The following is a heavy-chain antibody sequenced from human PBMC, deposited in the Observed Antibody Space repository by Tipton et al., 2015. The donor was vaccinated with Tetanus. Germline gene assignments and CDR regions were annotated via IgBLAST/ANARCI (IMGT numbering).Heavy chain of an antibody. CDR2: IYYSGST. Sequence: TLSLTCIVSGGSLRSSDYYGAWVRQSPVKGLEWIGYIYYSGSTNYNPSLKSRVTISVDTSKNQFSLKLSSVTAADTAVYYCARGTGDYWGQGPLVTVSS. CDR3: ARGTGDY. D-gene: IGHD1-14*01. J-gene: IGHJ4*02. V-gene: IGHV4-61*08. CDR1: GGSLRSSDYY.